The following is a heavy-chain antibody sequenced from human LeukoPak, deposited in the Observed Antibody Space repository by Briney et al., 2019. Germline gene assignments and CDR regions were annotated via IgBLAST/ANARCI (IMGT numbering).Heavy chain of an antibody. CDR3: ALPYFGAGVDAFDI. CDR1: GGSIGRATYY. J-gene: IGHJ3*02. V-gene: IGHV4-39*07. D-gene: IGHD3-10*01. Sequence: SETLSLTCSVSGGSIGRATYYWGWIRQPPGKGLEWIGTMYYSGNTDYNPSLKSRITISVDTSKNQFYLRLTSVAAADTALYYCALPYFGAGVDAFDIWGQGTRVAVSS. CDR2: MYYSGNT.